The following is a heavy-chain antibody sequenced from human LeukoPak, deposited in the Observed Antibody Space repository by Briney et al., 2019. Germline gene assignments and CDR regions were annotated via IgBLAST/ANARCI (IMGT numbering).Heavy chain of an antibody. CDR1: GYSISSGYY. Sequence: SETLSLTCAVSGYSISSGYYWGWIRQPPGKGLEWIGSIYHSGSTYYNPSLKSRVTISVDTSKNQFSRKLSSVTAADTAVYYCAREGMGRYMDVWGKGTTVTASS. J-gene: IGHJ6*03. CDR3: AREGMGRYMDV. V-gene: IGHV4-38-2*02. CDR2: IYHSGST. D-gene: IGHD3-10*01.